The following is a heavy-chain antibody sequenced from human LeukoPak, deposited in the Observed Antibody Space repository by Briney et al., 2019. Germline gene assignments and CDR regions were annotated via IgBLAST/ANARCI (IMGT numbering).Heavy chain of an antibody. V-gene: IGHV3-7*03. Sequence: XGSLRLSCVASGFTFSNYWMTWVCQAPGKGLEWVANIKEDGSEKYYVDSVRGRFTVSRDNAKNSLYLQMNSLRAEDTAVYYCARLHSGRYYGDAFDIWGQGTMVTVSS. D-gene: IGHD1-26*01. J-gene: IGHJ3*02. CDR3: ARLHSGRYYGDAFDI. CDR1: GFTFSNYW. CDR2: IKEDGSEK.